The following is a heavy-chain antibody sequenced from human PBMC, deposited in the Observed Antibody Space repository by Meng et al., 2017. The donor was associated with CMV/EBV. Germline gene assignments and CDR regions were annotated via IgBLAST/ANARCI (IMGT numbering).Heavy chain of an antibody. CDR1: GFSLSTSGVG. J-gene: IGHJ4*02. Sequence: QITFKGSGPTLGKPTQTLTLTCTFSGFSLSTSGVGVGWIRQPPGKALEWLALIYWDDDKRYSPSLKSRLTITKDTSKNQVVLTMTNMDPVVTATYYCARIAAAGRFDYWGQGTLVTVFS. V-gene: IGHV2-5*02. CDR3: ARIAAAGRFDY. D-gene: IGHD6-13*01. CDR2: IYWDDDK.